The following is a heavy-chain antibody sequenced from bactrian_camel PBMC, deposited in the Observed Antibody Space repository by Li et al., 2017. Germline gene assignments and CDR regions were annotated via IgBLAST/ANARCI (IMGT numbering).Heavy chain of an antibody. V-gene: IGHV3S1*01. Sequence: HVQLVESGGGLVQPGGSLRLSCAASGFTFSAYWMYWFRQAPGKGLEYVSAIDDDSSTTRYADSVKDRFTISRDNAKNTLYLQMHSLKTEDTAVYYCVSQEPSTTGFGFWGQGTQVTVS. CDR1: GFTFSAYW. CDR2: IDDDSSTT. CDR3: VSQEPSTTGFGF. D-gene: IGHD5*01. J-gene: IGHJ6*01.